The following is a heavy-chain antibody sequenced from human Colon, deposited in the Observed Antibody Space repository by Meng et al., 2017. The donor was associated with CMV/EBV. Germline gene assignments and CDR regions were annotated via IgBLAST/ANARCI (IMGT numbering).Heavy chain of an antibody. D-gene: IGHD2-15*01. CDR2: INEDGSGK. V-gene: IGHV3-7*01. CDR1: GFTFNNYG. CDR3: ARGLVEAPGIEY. Sequence: GGSLRLSCAASGFTFNNYGMNWVRQAPGKGLEWVANINEDGSGKYYVDSVKGRFTISRDNAKNSVYLQINSLRAEDTAVYYCARGLVEAPGIEYWGQGTLVTVSS. J-gene: IGHJ4*02.